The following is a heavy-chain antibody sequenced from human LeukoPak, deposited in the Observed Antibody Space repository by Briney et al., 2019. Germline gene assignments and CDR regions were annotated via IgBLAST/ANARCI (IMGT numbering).Heavy chain of an antibody. CDR2: MYYSGST. D-gene: IGHD3-22*01. J-gene: IGHJ4*02. CDR1: GDFITGSTYY. V-gene: IGHV4-39*01. CDR3: ARPYYDSTGYYYFDY. Sequence: SETLSLTCTVSGDFITGSTYYWGWIRQPPGKGLEWIGSMYYSGSTYSNPSLRSRVTMSADTSKNQFSLNLKSVTAADTAVYYCARPYYDSTGYYYFDYWGQGTLVTVSS.